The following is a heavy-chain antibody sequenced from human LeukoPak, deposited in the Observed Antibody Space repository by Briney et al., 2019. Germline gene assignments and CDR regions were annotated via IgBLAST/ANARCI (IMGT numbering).Heavy chain of an antibody. D-gene: IGHD3-22*01. V-gene: IGHV3-30-3*01. CDR2: ISYDGSNK. CDR1: GFTFSSYA. J-gene: IGHJ4*02. Sequence: GGSLRPSCAASGFTFSSYAMHWVRQAPGKGLEWVAVISYDGSNKYYADSVKGRFTISRDNSKNTLYLQMNSLRAEDTAVYYCARDKIGTMIVVVMYYFDYWGQGTLVTVSS. CDR3: ARDKIGTMIVVVMYYFDY.